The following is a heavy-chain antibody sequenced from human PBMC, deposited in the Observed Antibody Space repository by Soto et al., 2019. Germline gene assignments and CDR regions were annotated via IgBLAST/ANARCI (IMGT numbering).Heavy chain of an antibody. Sequence: LRLSCAASGFTFSSYAMHWVRQAPGKGLEWVAVISYDGSNKYYADSVKGRFTISRDNSKNTLYLQMNSLRAEDTAVYYCAKSPGMYYYDSSGYYHYDYWGQGTLVTVSS. CDR1: GFTFSSYA. V-gene: IGHV3-30-3*02. D-gene: IGHD3-22*01. J-gene: IGHJ4*02. CDR3: AKSPGMYYYDSSGYYHYDY. CDR2: ISYDGSNK.